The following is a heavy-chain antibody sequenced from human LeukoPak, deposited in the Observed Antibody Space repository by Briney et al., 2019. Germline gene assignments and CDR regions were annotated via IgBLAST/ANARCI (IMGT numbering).Heavy chain of an antibody. CDR2: ISRSGSTK. V-gene: IGHV3-11*01. J-gene: IGHJ4*02. Sequence: GGSLRLSCAASGFTFSDYNMRWIRQAPGKGLEWVSSISRSGSTKYYADSVKGRFTISRDNSKNTLYLQMNSLRAEDTAVYYCAKSMGSTLFDYWGQGTLVTVSS. D-gene: IGHD1-26*01. CDR3: AKSMGSTLFDY. CDR1: GFTFSDYN.